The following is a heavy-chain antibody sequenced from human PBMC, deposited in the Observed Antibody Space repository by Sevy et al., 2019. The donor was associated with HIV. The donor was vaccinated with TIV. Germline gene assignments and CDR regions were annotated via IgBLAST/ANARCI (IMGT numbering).Heavy chain of an antibody. D-gene: IGHD2-15*01. V-gene: IGHV3-30*04. CDR2: ISYDGSNK. Sequence: GGSLRLSCAASGFTFSSYAMHWVRQAPGKGLEWVAVISYDGSNKYYADSVKGRFTISRDNSKNTLYLQMNSLRAEDMAVYYCARLDIVVVVAGYGMDVWGQGTTVTVSS. CDR1: GFTFSSYA. J-gene: IGHJ6*02. CDR3: ARLDIVVVVAGYGMDV.